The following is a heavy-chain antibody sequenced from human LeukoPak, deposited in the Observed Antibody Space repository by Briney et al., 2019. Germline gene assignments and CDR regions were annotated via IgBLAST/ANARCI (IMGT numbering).Heavy chain of an antibody. Sequence: ASVKVSCKASGYTFTSYGIRWVRQAPGQGLEWVGWINAYNGNTNYAQKLQGRVTMTTDTSTSTAYMELRSLRSDDTAVYYCARDWGCSSTSCYTGAFDIWGQGTMVTVSS. CDR3: ARDWGCSSTSCYTGAFDI. V-gene: IGHV1-18*01. CDR2: INAYNGNT. CDR1: GYTFTSYG. J-gene: IGHJ3*02. D-gene: IGHD2-2*02.